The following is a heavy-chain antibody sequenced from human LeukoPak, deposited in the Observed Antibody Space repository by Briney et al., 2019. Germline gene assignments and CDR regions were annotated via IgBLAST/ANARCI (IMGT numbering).Heavy chain of an antibody. CDR2: LYSDGNT. CDR3: ARGVEPLAANTLAY. V-gene: IGHV3-53*01. CDR1: GFTVITND. Sequence: PGGSLRLPCAASGFTVITNDMTWVRQAPGKGLEWVSVLYSDGNTKYADSVQGRFTISRDNSKNTLSLEMNSLSPDDTAVYYCARGVEPLAANTLAYWGQGTLVTVSS. J-gene: IGHJ4*02. D-gene: IGHD1-14*01.